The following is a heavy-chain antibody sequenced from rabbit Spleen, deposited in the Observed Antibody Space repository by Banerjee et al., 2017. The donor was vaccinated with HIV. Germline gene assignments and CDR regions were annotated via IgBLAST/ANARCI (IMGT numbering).Heavy chain of an antibody. V-gene: IGHV1S45*01. J-gene: IGHJ6*01. CDR2: INIVTGKS. Sequence: QEQLVESGGGLVQPGGSLKLSCKASGFDFSNYGVSWVRQAPGKGLEWIACINIVTGKSVYASWAEGRFIMSRTSSTTVTLQMTRLTAADTATYFCARDTASSFSSYGMDLWGQGTLVTVS. CDR1: GFDFSNYG. CDR3: ARDTASSFSSYGMDL. D-gene: IGHD8-1*01.